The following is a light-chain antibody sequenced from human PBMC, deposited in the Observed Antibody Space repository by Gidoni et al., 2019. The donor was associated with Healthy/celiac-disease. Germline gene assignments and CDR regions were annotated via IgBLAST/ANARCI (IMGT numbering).Light chain of an antibody. CDR3: QQRSNWLT. Sequence: DIVFTQSPATLSLSPGERATLSCRASQSVSSYLAWYQQKPGQAPRLLIYDASNRATGIPARFSGSGSGTEFTLTISSLEPEDFAVYYCQQRSNWLTFGGGTKVEIK. V-gene: IGKV3-11*01. CDR1: QSVSSY. J-gene: IGKJ4*01. CDR2: DAS.